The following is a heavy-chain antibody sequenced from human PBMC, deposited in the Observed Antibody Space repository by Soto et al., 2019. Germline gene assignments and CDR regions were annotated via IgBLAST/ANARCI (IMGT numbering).Heavy chain of an antibody. D-gene: IGHD6-13*01. CDR2: INHSGST. CDR1: GGSFSGYY. CDR3: ARGRRESSSWYWGYWFDP. J-gene: IGHJ5*02. Sequence: SETLSLTCAVYGGSFSGYYWSWIRQPPGKGLEWIGEINHSGSTNYNPSLKGRVTISVDTSKNQFSLKLSSVTAADTAVYYCARGRRESSSWYWGYWFDPWGQGTLVTVSS. V-gene: IGHV4-34*01.